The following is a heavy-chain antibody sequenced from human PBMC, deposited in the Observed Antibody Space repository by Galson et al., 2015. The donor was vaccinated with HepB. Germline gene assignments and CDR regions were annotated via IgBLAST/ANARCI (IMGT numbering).Heavy chain of an antibody. Sequence: SLRLSCAASGFTVSSNYMSWVRQAPGKGLEWVSVIYSGGSTYYADSVKGRFTISRDNSKNTLYLQMNSLRAEDTAVYYCARDHLGTGYCTNGVCRKFDYWGQGTLVTVSS. J-gene: IGHJ4*02. CDR1: GFTVSSNY. CDR3: ARDHLGTGYCTNGVCRKFDY. D-gene: IGHD2-8*01. V-gene: IGHV3-66*01. CDR2: IYSGGST.